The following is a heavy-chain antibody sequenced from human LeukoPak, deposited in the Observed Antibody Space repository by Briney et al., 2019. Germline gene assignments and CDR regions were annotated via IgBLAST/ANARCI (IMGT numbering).Heavy chain of an antibody. J-gene: IGHJ2*01. Sequence: ASVKVSCKASGYTFTSYYMHWVRQAPGQGPEWMGIINPSGGSTSYAQKFQGRVTMTRDMSTSTVYMELSSLRAEDTAVYYCARDLTHDYGDYDGYFDLWGRGTLVTVSS. D-gene: IGHD4-17*01. CDR3: ARDLTHDYGDYDGYFDL. V-gene: IGHV1-46*01. CDR2: INPSGGST. CDR1: GYTFTSYY.